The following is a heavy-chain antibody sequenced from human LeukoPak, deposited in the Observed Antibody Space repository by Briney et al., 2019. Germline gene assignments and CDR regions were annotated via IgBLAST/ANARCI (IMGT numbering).Heavy chain of an antibody. CDR2: IYYSGST. D-gene: IGHD5-12*01. CDR3: AREGPRDIVATSATVD. CDR1: GGSISSGDYY. V-gene: IGHV4-30-4*01. Sequence: SQTLSLTCTVSGGSISSGDYYWSWIRQPPGKGLEWIGYIYYSGSTYYNPSLKSRVTISVDTSKNQFSLKLSSVTAADTAVYYCAREGPRDIVATSATVDWGQGTLVIVSS. J-gene: IGHJ4*02.